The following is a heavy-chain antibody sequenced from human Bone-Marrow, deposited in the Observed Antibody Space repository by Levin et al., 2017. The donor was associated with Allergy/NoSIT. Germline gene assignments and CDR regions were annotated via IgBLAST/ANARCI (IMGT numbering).Heavy chain of an antibody. CDR3: AKAPGDSSGYYFENFQH. CDR2: ISGSGGRT. V-gene: IGHV3-23*01. Sequence: GGSLRLSCAASGFTFSNDAMSWVRQAPGKGLEWVSAISGSGGRTYYAASVKGRFTISRDNSKNTLYLQMNSLRAEDTAVYYCAKAPGDSSGYYFENFQHWGQGTLVIVSS. CDR1: GFTFSNDA. J-gene: IGHJ1*01. D-gene: IGHD3-22*01.